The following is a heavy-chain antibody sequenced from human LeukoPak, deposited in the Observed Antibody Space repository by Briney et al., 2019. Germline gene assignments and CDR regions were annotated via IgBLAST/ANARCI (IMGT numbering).Heavy chain of an antibody. V-gene: IGHV4-59*01. CDR1: GGSISSFY. CDR2: IYYSGTT. Sequence: SETLSLTCAVSGGSISSFYWSWIRQPPGKGLEWIGYIYYSGTTNYNPSLKSRVTISVDTSKNQFSLKLSSVTAADTAVYYCARGVYIAAAQYAYWGQGTLVAVSS. J-gene: IGHJ4*02. D-gene: IGHD6-13*01. CDR3: ARGVYIAAAQYAY.